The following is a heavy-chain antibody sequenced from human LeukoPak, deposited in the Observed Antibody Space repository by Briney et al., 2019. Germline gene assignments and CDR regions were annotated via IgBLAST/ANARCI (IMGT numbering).Heavy chain of an antibody. J-gene: IGHJ4*02. D-gene: IGHD5-12*01. CDR2: IIPIFGTA. Sequence: SVKVSCKASGGTFSSYAISWVRQAPGQGLEWMGGIIPIFGTANYAQTFQGRVRITADESTSTAYMELSSLRSEDPAVYYRARNRYSGYEGGADFDYWGQGTLVTVSS. CDR1: GGTFSSYA. V-gene: IGHV1-69*01. CDR3: ARNRYSGYEGGADFDY.